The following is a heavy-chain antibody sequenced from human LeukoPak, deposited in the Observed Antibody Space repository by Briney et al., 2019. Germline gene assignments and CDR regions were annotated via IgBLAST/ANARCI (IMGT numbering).Heavy chain of an antibody. V-gene: IGHV3-66*01. CDR3: ARDTDYYGSGRQGHFDR. Sequence: PGGSLRLSCAVSGFSISDNFMGWVRQTPGKGLEWVSLIFSGGETYSADSVKGRFAISKDNSKNTLHLQMNSLRVEDTAMYYCARDTDYYGSGRQGHFDRWGQGTLVTVSS. J-gene: IGHJ5*02. CDR2: IFSGGET. CDR1: GFSISDNF. D-gene: IGHD3-10*01.